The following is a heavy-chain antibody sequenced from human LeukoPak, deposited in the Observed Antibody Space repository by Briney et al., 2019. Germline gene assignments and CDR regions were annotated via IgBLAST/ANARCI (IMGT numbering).Heavy chain of an antibody. CDR2: INHSGST. Sequence: PSETLSLTCAVYGGSFSGYYWSWIRQPPGKGLEWIGEINHSGSTNYNPSLKSRVTISVDTSKNQFSLKLSSVTAADTAVYYCARQGATGEMDVWGKGTTVTISS. J-gene: IGHJ6*04. CDR1: GGSFSGYY. V-gene: IGHV4-34*01. CDR3: ARQGATGEMDV. D-gene: IGHD1-26*01.